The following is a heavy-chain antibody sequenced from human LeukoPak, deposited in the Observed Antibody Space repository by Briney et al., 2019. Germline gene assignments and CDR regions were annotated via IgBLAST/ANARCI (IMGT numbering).Heavy chain of an antibody. V-gene: IGHV4-34*01. CDR2: INHSGST. CDR1: GGSISSYY. J-gene: IGHJ4*02. D-gene: IGHD3-3*01. Sequence: PSETLSPTCTVSGGSISSYYWSWIRQPPGKGLEWIGEINHSGSTNYNPSLKSRVTISVDTSKNQFSLKLSSVTAADTAVYYCARERYDFWSGYQTDWYYFDYWGQGTLVTVSS. CDR3: ARERYDFWSGYQTDWYYFDY.